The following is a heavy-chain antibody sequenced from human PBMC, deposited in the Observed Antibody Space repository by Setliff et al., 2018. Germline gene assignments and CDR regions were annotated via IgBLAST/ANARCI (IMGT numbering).Heavy chain of an antibody. CDR3: ARDQSGELLILGAFDI. D-gene: IGHD1-26*01. CDR2: IYYSGST. Sequence: SETLSLTCTVSGDPMSSRRYYWGWIRQPPGKGLEWIGSIYYSGSTYYNPSLKSRVTISVDTSKNQFSLKLSSVTAADTAVYYCARDQSGELLILGAFDIWGQGTMVTVSS. CDR1: GDPMSSRRYY. J-gene: IGHJ3*02. V-gene: IGHV4-39*07.